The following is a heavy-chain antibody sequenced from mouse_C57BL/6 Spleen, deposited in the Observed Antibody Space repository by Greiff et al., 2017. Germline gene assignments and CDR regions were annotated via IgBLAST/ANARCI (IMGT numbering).Heavy chain of an antibody. J-gene: IGHJ4*01. Sequence: VKLMESGAELVRPGASVKLSCKASGYTFTDYYINWVKQRPGQGLEWIARIYPGSGNTYYNEKFKGKATLTAEKSSSTAYMQLSSLTSEDSAVYFCARYENYYGSRGDYAMDYWGQGTSVTVSS. D-gene: IGHD1-1*01. CDR3: ARYENYYGSRGDYAMDY. CDR1: GYTFTDYY. V-gene: IGHV1-76*01. CDR2: IYPGSGNT.